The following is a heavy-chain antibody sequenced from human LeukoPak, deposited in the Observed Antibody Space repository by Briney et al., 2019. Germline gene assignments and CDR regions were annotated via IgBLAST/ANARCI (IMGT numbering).Heavy chain of an antibody. D-gene: IGHD6-6*01. J-gene: IGHJ6*03. Sequence: SETLPLTCTVSGGSISSSSYYWGWIRQPPGKGLEWIGSIYYSGSTYYNPSLKSRVTISVDTSKNQFSLKLSSVTAADTALYYCARHRKSARNYLYYYMDVWGKGTTVTVSS. CDR2: IYYSGST. V-gene: IGHV4-39*01. CDR1: GGSISSSSYY. CDR3: ARHRKSARNYLYYYMDV.